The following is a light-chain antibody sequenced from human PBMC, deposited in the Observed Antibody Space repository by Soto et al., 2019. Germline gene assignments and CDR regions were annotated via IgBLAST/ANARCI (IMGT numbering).Light chain of an antibody. CDR2: KAA. V-gene: IGKV1-5*03. J-gene: IGKJ2*01. CDR3: QQYNSYSVT. Sequence: DIQMTQSPSPLYASVGDRVTITCRAIQSISSWLAWYQQKPGKAPKVLIYKAASLESGVPSRFSGSGSGTEFTLTISSLQPYDFATYYCQQYNSYSVTVGQGTKLEIK. CDR1: QSISSW.